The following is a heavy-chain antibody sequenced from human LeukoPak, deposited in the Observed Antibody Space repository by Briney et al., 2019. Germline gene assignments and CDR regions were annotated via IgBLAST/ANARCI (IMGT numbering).Heavy chain of an antibody. Sequence: ASVKVSCKASGYTITSYDINRVRQATGQGLEWMGWLNPNSGNTGYAQKFQDRVTMTRNTSISTAYMELSSLTSEDTAVYYCAIGEGLTTGTTGYYYGMDVWGQGTTVTVSS. V-gene: IGHV1-8*01. D-gene: IGHD1-1*01. CDR1: GYTITSYD. CDR3: AIGEGLTTGTTGYYYGMDV. CDR2: LNPNSGNT. J-gene: IGHJ6*02.